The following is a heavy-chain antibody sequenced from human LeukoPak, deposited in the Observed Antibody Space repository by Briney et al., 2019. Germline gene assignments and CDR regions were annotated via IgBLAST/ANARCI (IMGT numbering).Heavy chain of an antibody. Sequence: SETLSLTCTVSGGSISSYYWSWIRQPPGKGLEWIGYIYYSGSTNYNPSLKSRVTISVDTSKNQFSLKLSTVTAADTAVYYCARHLRDWGGYKPFDYWGQGTLVTVSS. V-gene: IGHV4-59*08. J-gene: IGHJ4*02. CDR1: GGSISSYY. D-gene: IGHD5-24*01. CDR3: ARHLRDWGGYKPFDY. CDR2: IYYSGST.